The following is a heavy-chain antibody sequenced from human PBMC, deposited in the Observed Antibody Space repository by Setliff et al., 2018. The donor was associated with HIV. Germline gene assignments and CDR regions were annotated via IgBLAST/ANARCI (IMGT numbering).Heavy chain of an antibody. D-gene: IGHD5-18*01. CDR3: ARDQWGYSYGYYYYYYMDV. Sequence: KPSETLSLTCSVSGGSVSSVNYYWSWIRQPPGKGLEWIGYIHYTGSTTYNPSLKSRLTMSVDSSGNQFSLTLTSVTAADTAVYYCARDQWGYSYGYYYYYYMDVWGKGTTVTVSS. V-gene: IGHV4-61*01. CDR1: GGSVSSVNYY. CDR2: IHYTGST. J-gene: IGHJ6*03.